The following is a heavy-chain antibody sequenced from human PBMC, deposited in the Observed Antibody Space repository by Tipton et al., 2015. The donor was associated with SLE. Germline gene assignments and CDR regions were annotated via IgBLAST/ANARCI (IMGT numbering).Heavy chain of an antibody. V-gene: IGHV4-59*01. Sequence: TLSLTCSVSGASIRSNFWTWIRQPPGKGPEWIGRVSYGGTPRSNPSRKSRVAISTDPSKNQFSLTLNSLTPEDTAVYYCAREGNTYGRSFDVWGLGTMVMVS. CDR2: VSYGGTP. CDR3: AREGNTYGRSFDV. D-gene: IGHD1/OR15-1a*01. CDR1: GASIRSNF. J-gene: IGHJ4*02.